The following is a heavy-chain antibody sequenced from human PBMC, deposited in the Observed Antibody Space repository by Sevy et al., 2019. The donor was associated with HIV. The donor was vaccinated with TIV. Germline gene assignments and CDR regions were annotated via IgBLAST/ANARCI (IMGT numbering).Heavy chain of an antibody. CDR3: VRAIAADGSF. D-gene: IGHD6-13*01. J-gene: IGHJ4*02. V-gene: IGHV3-7*01. CDR1: GFTLNSYW. Sequence: GGSLRLSCVASGFTLNSYWMSWVRQAPGKGLEWVANIKRYGSVKSYVDSVKGRFTISRDNARNSLYLQMNSLRVEDTALYYCVRAIAADGSFWGQGTLVTVSS. CDR2: IKRYGSVK.